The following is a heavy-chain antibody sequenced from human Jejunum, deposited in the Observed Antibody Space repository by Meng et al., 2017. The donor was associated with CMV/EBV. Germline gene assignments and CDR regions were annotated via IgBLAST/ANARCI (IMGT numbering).Heavy chain of an antibody. V-gene: IGHV1-2*02. CDR3: ARVMPFRGDIVVVPAARPNYYYYYGMDV. CDR2: INPNSGGT. D-gene: IGHD2-2*01. J-gene: IGHJ6*02. Sequence: APGQGIEWMGLINPNSGGTNYAQKFQGRVTMTRDTSISTAYMELSRLRSDDTAVYYCARVMPFRGDIVVVPAARPNYYYYYGMDVWGQGTTVTVS.